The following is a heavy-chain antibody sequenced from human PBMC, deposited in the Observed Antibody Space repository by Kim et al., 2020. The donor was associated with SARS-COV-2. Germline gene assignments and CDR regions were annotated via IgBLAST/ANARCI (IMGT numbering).Heavy chain of an antibody. V-gene: IGHV3-33*06. CDR1: GFTFSSYG. D-gene: IGHD2-15*01. CDR3: AKEALVGYCSGGSCGWFDP. CDR2: IWYDGSNK. J-gene: IGHJ5*02. Sequence: GGSLRLSCAASGFTFSSYGMHWVRQAPGKGLEWVAVIWYDGSNKYYADSVKGRFTISRDNSKNTLYLQMNSLRAEDTAVYYCAKEALVGYCSGGSCGWFDPWGQGTLVTVSS.